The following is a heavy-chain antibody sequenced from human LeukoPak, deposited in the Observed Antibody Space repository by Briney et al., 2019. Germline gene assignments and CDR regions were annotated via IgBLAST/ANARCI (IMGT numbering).Heavy chain of an antibody. D-gene: IGHD1-1*01. CDR2: ISSSSNYI. Sequence: PGGSLRLSCAASGFIFSSYNMNWVRQAPGKGLEWVSSISSSSNYIYYADSVKGRFTISRDNAKSSLSLQMNSLSAEDTAVYYCGRDGYNSANGIDVRGQGTMVTVSS. CDR3: GRDGYNSANGIDV. J-gene: IGHJ3*01. CDR1: GFIFSSYN. V-gene: IGHV3-21*01.